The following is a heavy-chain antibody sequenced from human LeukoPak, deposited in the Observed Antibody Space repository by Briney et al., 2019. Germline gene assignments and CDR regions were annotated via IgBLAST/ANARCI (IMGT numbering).Heavy chain of an antibody. J-gene: IGHJ4*02. CDR3: ARVEYSSSWFFDY. CDR2: IIPILGIA. CDR1: GGTFSSYA. Sequence: ASVKVSCKASGGTFSSYAISWVRQAPGQGLEWMGRIIPILGIANYAQKFQGRVTITADKSTSTAYMELSSLRSEDTAVCYCARVEYSSSWFFDYWGQGTLVTVSS. D-gene: IGHD6-13*01. V-gene: IGHV1-69*04.